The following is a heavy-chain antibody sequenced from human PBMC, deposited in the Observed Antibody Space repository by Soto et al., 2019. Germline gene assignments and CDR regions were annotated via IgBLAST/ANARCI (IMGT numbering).Heavy chain of an antibody. D-gene: IGHD2-2*01. V-gene: IGHV1-69*06. CDR2: IIPGTA. CDR3: ARSQGSSTSLEIYYYYYYGMDV. J-gene: IGHJ6*02. Sequence: QVQLVQSGAEVKKPGSSVKVSCKASGGTFSSYAISWVRQAPGQGLEWMGGIIPGTANYAQKFQGRVTITADKSTSTAYMELSSLRSEDTAVYYCARSQGSSTSLEIYYYYYYGMDVWGQGTTVTVSS. CDR1: GGTFSSYA.